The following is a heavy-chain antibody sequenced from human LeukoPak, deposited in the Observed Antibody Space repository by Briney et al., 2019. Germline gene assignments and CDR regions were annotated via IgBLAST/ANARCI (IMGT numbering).Heavy chain of an antibody. CDR2: ISYDERDK. J-gene: IGHJ4*02. D-gene: IGHD2-2*01. CDR3: AREVWRDIVVVPAAPDY. CDR1: GFTFSTYI. Sequence: GGSLRLSCAASGFTFSTYIMHWVRLAPGRGLEWVALISYDERDKDYIDSVKGRFTISRDNSRNTLYLQMNSLRGEDTAVYYCAREVWRDIVVVPAAPDYWGQGTLVTVSS. V-gene: IGHV3-30*03.